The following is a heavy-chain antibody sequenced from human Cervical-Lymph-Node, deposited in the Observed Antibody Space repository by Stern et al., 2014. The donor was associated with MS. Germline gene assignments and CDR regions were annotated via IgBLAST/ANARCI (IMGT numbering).Heavy chain of an antibody. CDR2: ISNSGSYT. V-gene: IGHV3-11*06. CDR1: RFTFRDYY. CDR3: VSEDLDY. Sequence: VQLVESGGDLVKPGGSLRLSCAASRFTFRDYYMSWIRPAPGQGLEWVSYISNSGSYTGYADSVRGRFTISRDNAKNSLYLQMNSLRAEDTAVYYCVSEDLDYWGQGTLVTVSS. J-gene: IGHJ4*02.